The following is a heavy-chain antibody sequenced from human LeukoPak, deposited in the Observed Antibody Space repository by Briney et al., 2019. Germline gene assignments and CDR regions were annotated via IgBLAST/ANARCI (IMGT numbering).Heavy chain of an antibody. V-gene: IGHV1-24*01. D-gene: IGHD5-12*01. J-gene: IGHJ4*02. Sequence: ASVKVSCKVSGYTLTELSMHWVRQAPGKGLEWMGGFDPEDGETIYAQKFQGRVTMTEDTSTDTAYMELNSLRAEDTAVYYCARDSGTDIVATTGQEYWGQGTLVTVSS. CDR2: FDPEDGET. CDR1: GYTLTELS. CDR3: ARDSGTDIVATTGQEY.